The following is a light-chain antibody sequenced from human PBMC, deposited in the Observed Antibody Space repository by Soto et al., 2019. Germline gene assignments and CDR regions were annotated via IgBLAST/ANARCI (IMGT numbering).Light chain of an antibody. CDR1: QSVSSN. CDR3: QQYNNWLTWT. CDR2: GAS. V-gene: IGKV3-15*01. J-gene: IGKJ1*01. Sequence: EIVMTQSPATLSVSPAERATLSCRASQSVSSNLAWYQQKPGQAPRLLIYGASTRATGIPARFSGSGSGTEFTLTISSLQSEDFAVYYCQQYNNWLTWTFGQGTKVDIK.